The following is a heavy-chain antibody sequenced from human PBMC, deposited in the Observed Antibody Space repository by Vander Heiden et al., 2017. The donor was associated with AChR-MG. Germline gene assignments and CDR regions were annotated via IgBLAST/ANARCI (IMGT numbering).Heavy chain of an antibody. Sequence: EVQLVESGGGLVQPGGSLRLSCPASGFPFRRYSMNWLRQAPGKGLEWVAYIDSSSSTIYYADSVKGRSTISRDNAKNSLYLQMNSLRDEDTGVYYCARGDPTVATPDFYYAMDVWGQGTTVTVSS. J-gene: IGHJ6*02. CDR3: ARGDPTVATPDFYYAMDV. CDR1: GFPFRRYS. CDR2: IDSSSSTI. V-gene: IGHV3-48*02. D-gene: IGHD4-17*01.